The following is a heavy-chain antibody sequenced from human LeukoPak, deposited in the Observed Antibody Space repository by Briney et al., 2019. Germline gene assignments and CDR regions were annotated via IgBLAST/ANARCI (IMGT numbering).Heavy chain of an antibody. D-gene: IGHD3-22*01. V-gene: IGHV3-23*01. J-gene: IGHJ4*02. CDR1: GFTFSSYA. CDR3: GRGPQLGSGYHQDN. Sequence: QPGGSLRLSCAASGFTFSSYAMTWVRQAPGKGLEWVSTITGSDDRTYYADSVKGRFTISRDFSKNTLHLQMNSLTTEDTAIYSCGRGPQLGSGYHQDNWGQGTLVTVSS. CDR2: ITGSDDRT.